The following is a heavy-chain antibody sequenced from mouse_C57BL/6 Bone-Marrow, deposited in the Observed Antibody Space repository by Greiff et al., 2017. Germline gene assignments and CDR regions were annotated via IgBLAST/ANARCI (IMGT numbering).Heavy chain of an antibody. CDR1: GYTFTSYG. J-gene: IGHJ4*01. D-gene: IGHD2-3*01. Sequence: QVQLQQSGAELARPGASVKLSCKASGYTFTSYGISWVKQRTGQGLEWIGEIYPRSGTTYYNEKFKGKATLTADKSYSTAYMELRSLTSEDSAVYVCSSCDGDYYAMDYWGQGTSVTVSS. V-gene: IGHV1-81*01. CDR3: SSCDGDYYAMDY. CDR2: IYPRSGTT.